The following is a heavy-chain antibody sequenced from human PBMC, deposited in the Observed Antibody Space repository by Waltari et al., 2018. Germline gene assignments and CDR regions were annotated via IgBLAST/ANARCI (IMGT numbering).Heavy chain of an antibody. CDR1: GFSLSTSGVG. D-gene: IGHD3-3*01. CDR2: IYWNDDK. V-gene: IGHV2-5*01. Sequence: QITLKESGPTLVKPTQTLTLTCTFSGFSLSTSGVGVGWIRQPPGKALEWLAIIYWNDDKRYSPSLKSRLTITNDTSKNQVVLTMTNMDPLDTATYYCAHSRGITIFGVVIEGARDAFDIWGQGTMVTVSS. CDR3: AHSRGITIFGVVIEGARDAFDI. J-gene: IGHJ3*02.